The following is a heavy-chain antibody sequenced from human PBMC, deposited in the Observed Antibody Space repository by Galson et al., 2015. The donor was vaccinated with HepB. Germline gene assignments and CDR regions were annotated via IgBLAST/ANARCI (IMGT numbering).Heavy chain of an antibody. V-gene: IGHV5-51*01. Sequence: QSGAEVKKPGESLKISCKDSGDSFTTHWIGWVRQTPGKGLQWIGIIHPGDPDIRYSPSFQGQVTLSADKSINTAYLQWTSLKTSDTAIYYCARTHYDFWTGSGYFGPWGQGTLVTVSS. CDR3: ARTHYDFWTGSGYFGP. D-gene: IGHD3-3*01. CDR2: IHPGDPDI. CDR1: GDSFTTHW. J-gene: IGHJ5*02.